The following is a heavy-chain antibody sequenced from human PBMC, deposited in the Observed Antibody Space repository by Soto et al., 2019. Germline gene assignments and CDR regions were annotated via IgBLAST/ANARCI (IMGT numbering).Heavy chain of an antibody. D-gene: IGHD2-2*01. Sequence: GGSLRLSCAASGFTFSTYAMHWVRQAPGKGLEWVAVISYDGTNEYYTGYVKGRFTISRDNSKNTLYLQMNSLRVEDTAVYYCAKAPYCSSTSCYPGRYGMDVWGQGTTVTVSS. V-gene: IGHV3-30*18. J-gene: IGHJ6*02. CDR2: ISYDGTNE. CDR3: AKAPYCSSTSCYPGRYGMDV. CDR1: GFTFSTYA.